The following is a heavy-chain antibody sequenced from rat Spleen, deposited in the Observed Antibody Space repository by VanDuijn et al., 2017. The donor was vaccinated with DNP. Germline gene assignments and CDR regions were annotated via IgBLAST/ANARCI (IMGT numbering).Heavy chain of an antibody. V-gene: IGHV4-2*01. D-gene: IGHD1-11*01. J-gene: IGHJ2*01. CDR3: AKGPNYGGWSDYFDY. CDR2: INKESSTI. CDR1: GFNFNDYW. Sequence: EVKLVESGGGLVQPGRSLKLSCAASGFNFNDYWMGWVRQAPGKGLERIGEINKESSTINYSPSSKDKLTISRDNAQKTLYLQMSKLGSEDTAIYYCAKGPNYGGWSDYFDYWGQGVMVTVSS.